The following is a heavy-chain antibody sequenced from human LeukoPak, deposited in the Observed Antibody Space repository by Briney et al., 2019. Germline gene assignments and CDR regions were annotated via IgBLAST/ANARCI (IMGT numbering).Heavy chain of an antibody. CDR2: IIPIFGTA. J-gene: IGHJ6*03. Sequence: SVKVSCKASGGTFSSYAISWVRQAPGQGLEWMGGIIPIFGTANYAQKFQGRVTITTDESTSTAYMELSSLRSEDTAVYYCARMGYCSSTSCYMQDYYYMDVWGKGTTVTVSS. V-gene: IGHV1-69*05. D-gene: IGHD2-2*02. CDR1: GGTFSSYA. CDR3: ARMGYCSSTSCYMQDYYYMDV.